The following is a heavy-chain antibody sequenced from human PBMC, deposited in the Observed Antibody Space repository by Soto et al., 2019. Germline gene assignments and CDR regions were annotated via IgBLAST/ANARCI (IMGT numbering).Heavy chain of an antibody. CDR2: ISGSGGST. CDR3: AGEDQLLSHHY. V-gene: IGHV3-23*01. J-gene: IGHJ4*02. CDR1: GFTFSSYA. D-gene: IGHD2-2*01. Sequence: GESLKISCAASGFTFSSYAMSWVRQAPGKGLEWVSAISGSGGSTYYADSVKGRFTISRDNSKNTLYLQMNSLRAEDTAVYYCAGEDQLLSHHYWGQGTLVTVSS.